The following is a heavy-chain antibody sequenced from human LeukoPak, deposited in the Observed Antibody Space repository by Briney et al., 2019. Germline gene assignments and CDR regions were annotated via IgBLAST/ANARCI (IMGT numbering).Heavy chain of an antibody. V-gene: IGHV1-46*01. CDR3: AVLRDLDY. CDR2: INPSGGSA. CDR1: GYSFSSYY. J-gene: IGHJ4*02. Sequence: ASVKVSCKASGYSFSSYYIHWVREAPGQGLEWMGIINPSGGSATYAQKFQGRVTLTRDMSTSTVYMELSSLRSEDTAVYYCAVLRDLDYWGQGTLVTVSS. D-gene: IGHD3-9*01.